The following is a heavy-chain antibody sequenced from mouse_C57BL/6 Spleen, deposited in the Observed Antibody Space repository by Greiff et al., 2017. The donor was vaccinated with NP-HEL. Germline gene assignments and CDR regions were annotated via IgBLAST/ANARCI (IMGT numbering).Heavy chain of an antibody. CDR3: ARVWDY. J-gene: IGHJ2*01. V-gene: IGHV1-42*01. CDR2: INPSTGGT. Sequence: VQLQQSGPELVKPGASVKISCKASGYSFTGYYMNWVKQSPEKSLEWIGEINPSTGGTTYNQKFKAKATLTVDKSSSTAYMQLKSLTSEDSAVYYCARVWDYWGQGTTRTVSS. CDR1: GYSFTGYY.